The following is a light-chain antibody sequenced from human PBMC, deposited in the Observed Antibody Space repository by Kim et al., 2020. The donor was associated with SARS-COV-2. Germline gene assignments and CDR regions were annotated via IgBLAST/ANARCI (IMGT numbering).Light chain of an antibody. Sequence: SYELTQPPSVSVSPGQTASITCSGDELGDKYVCWYRQKPGQAPVMVIYQDNKRPSDIPERFSGSNSGNTATLTISGTQATDEADYYCQSWDSSTAVFGGGTKLTVL. J-gene: IGLJ2*01. CDR3: QSWDSSTAV. CDR1: ELGDKY. CDR2: QDN. V-gene: IGLV3-1*01.